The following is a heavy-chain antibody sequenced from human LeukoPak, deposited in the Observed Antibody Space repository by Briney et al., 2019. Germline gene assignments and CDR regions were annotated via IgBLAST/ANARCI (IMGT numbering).Heavy chain of an antibody. CDR3: ARAGFWSNYYQLYDY. CDR2: IYTSGST. CDR1: GGSISSYY. J-gene: IGHJ4*02. D-gene: IGHD3-3*01. V-gene: IGHV4-4*07. Sequence: PSETLSLTCTVSGGSISSYYWSWIRQPAGKGLECIGRIYTSGSTNYNPSLKSRVSISLDTSKSQFSLKLSSVTAADTAVYYCARAGFWSNYYQLYDYWGQGTLVTVSS.